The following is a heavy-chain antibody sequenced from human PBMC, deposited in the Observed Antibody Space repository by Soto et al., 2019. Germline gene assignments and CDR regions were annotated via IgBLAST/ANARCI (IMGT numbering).Heavy chain of an antibody. D-gene: IGHD3-22*01. CDR2: IIPILGIA. J-gene: IGHJ4*02. V-gene: IGHV1-69*02. CDR3: ARGDITMTKGALSYFDY. Sequence: GASVKVSCKASGGTFSSYTISWVRQAPGQGLEWMGRIIPILGIANYAQKFQGRVTITADKSTSTAYMELSSLRSEDTAVYYCARGDITMTKGALSYFDYWGQGTLVTVSS. CDR1: GGTFSSYT.